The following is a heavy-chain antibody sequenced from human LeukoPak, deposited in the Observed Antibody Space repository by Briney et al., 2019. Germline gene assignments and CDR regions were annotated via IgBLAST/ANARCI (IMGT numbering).Heavy chain of an antibody. CDR3: ARGGVRYFDWLSHLGY. CDR1: GYTFTGYY. CDR2: INPSGGST. V-gene: IGHV1-46*01. Sequence: ASVKVSCKASGYTFTGYYMHWVRQAPGQGLEWMGIINPSGGSTSYAQKFQGRVTMTRDMSTSTVYMELSSLRSEDTAVYYCARGGVRYFDWLSHLGYWGQGTLVTVSS. D-gene: IGHD3-9*01. J-gene: IGHJ4*02.